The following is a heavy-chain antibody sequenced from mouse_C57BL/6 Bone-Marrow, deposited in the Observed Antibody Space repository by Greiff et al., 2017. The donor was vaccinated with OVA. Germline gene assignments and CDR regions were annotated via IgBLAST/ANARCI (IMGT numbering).Heavy chain of an antibody. CDR2: IYPGSGNT. D-gene: IGHD2-4*01. J-gene: IGHJ4*01. CDR3: SRIGITTYAMDN. V-gene: IGHV1-76*01. CDR1: GYTFTDYC. Sequence: VQLQQSGAELVRPGASVKLSCKASGYTFTDYCINWVKQRPGQGLEWIARIYPGSGNTYYNEKFKGKATLTADQSSSTAYMQLCSLPSEASAVYVCSRIGITTYAMDNWGQGTAATVTS.